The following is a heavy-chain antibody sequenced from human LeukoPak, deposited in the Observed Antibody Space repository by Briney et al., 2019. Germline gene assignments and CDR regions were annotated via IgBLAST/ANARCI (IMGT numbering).Heavy chain of an antibody. CDR1: GFTFSSYA. CDR3: AKSGLNRFDY. CDR2: ISGRDGST. J-gene: IGHJ4*02. V-gene: IGHV3-23*01. D-gene: IGHD2-15*01. Sequence: GGPLRLSCVASGFTFSSYAMSWVRQAPGKGLEWVSGISGRDGSTYYADSVRGRFTISRDNSKNTLYLQMNSLRAEDTAIYYCAKSGLNRFDYWGQGTLVTVSS.